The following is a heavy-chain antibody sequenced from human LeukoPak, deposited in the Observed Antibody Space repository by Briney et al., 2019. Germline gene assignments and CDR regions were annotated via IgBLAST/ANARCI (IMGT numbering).Heavy chain of an antibody. J-gene: IGHJ6*03. V-gene: IGHV3-7*01. CDR2: IKQDGSEK. CDR3: ARPGGYYYYYYLDV. CDR1: GFTFSSYW. Sequence: GGSLRLSCAASGFTFSSYWMSWVRQAPGKALEWVANIKQDGSEKYYVDSVKGRFTISRDNAKNSLYLQMNSLRAEDTAVYYCARPGGYYYYYYLDVWGKGTTVTVSS. D-gene: IGHD3-10*01.